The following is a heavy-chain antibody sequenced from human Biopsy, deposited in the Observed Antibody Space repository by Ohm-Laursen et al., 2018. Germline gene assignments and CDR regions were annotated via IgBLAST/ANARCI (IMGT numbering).Heavy chain of an antibody. J-gene: IGHJ6*02. CDR3: GRGQTVAPGYYGMDV. D-gene: IGHD4-17*01. Sequence: SLRLSCAASGFIFSTYTMNWVRQAPGEGLEWVSSISSRSSDIYYADSVKGRFTISRDNARNSLYLQMNSLRAEDTAVYYCGRGQTVAPGYYGMDVWGQGTTVTVSS. CDR1: GFIFSTYT. V-gene: IGHV3-21*01. CDR2: ISSRSSDI.